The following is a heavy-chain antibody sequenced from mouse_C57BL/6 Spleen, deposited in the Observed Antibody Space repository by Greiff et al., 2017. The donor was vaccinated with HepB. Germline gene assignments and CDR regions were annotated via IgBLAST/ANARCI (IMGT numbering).Heavy chain of an antibody. CDR1: GFSFNTYA. V-gene: IGHV10-1*01. CDR3: VGHGTTVVATDYAMDY. Sequence: EVQLVESGGGLVQPKGSLKLSCAASGFSFNTYAMNWVRQAPGKGLEWVARIRSKSNNYATYYADSVKDRFTISRDDSENMLYLQMNNLKTEDTAMYDCVGHGTTVVATDYAMDYWGQGTSVTVSS. J-gene: IGHJ4*01. D-gene: IGHD1-1*01. CDR2: IRSKSNNYAT.